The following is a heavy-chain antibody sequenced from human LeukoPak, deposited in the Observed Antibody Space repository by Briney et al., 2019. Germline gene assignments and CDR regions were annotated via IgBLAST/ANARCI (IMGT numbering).Heavy chain of an antibody. Sequence: SETLSLTCAVYGGSFSGYYWSWIRQPPGKGLEWIGEINHSGSTNYNPSLKSRVTISVDTSKNQFSLKLSSVTAADTAVYYCARGSPSYRVYHFWGQGTLVTVSS. CDR1: GGSFSGYY. V-gene: IGHV4-34*01. CDR3: ARGSPSYRVYHF. J-gene: IGHJ4*02. D-gene: IGHD6-13*01. CDR2: INHSGST.